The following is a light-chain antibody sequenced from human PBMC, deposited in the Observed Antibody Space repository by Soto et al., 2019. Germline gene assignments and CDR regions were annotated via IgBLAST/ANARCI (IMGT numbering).Light chain of an antibody. CDR2: DAS. CDR3: QHRSNWSYT. Sequence: EIVLTQSPATLSLSPGERATLSCRASESVGRYLAWYQQKPGKAPRLLVYDASNMATDIPPRFSGSGSGTDFTLTISSLEPYDVAAYYCQHRSNWSYTFGQGTKLEIK. J-gene: IGKJ2*01. V-gene: IGKV3-11*01. CDR1: ESVGRY.